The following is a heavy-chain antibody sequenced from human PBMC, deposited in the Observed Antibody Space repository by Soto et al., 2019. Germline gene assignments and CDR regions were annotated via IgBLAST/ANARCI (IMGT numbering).Heavy chain of an antibody. Sequence: SGPTLVNPTQTLTLTCTFSGFSLSTSGVGVGWIRQPPGKALEWLALIYWNDDKRYSPSLKSRLTITKDTSKNQVVLTMTNMDPVDTATYYCALSPWLGGLSPNWSDPRDKAPLGTVSS. V-gene: IGHV2-5*01. CDR2: IYWNDDK. J-gene: IGHJ5*02. CDR1: GFSLSTSGVG. D-gene: IGHD3-10*01. CDR3: ALSPWLGGLSPNWSDP.